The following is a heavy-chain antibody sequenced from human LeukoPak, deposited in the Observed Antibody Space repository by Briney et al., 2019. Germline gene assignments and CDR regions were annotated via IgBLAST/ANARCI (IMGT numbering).Heavy chain of an antibody. V-gene: IGHV3-11*01. Sequence: GGSLRLSCAASGFTFSDYNMRWIRQAPGKGLEWVSSISRSGSTKYYADSVKGRFTISRDNAKNSLFLQMNSLRAEDTAVYYCARVLRYCSGGNCYSGGLGYMDVWGKGTTVTIPS. J-gene: IGHJ6*03. D-gene: IGHD2-15*01. CDR3: ARVLRYCSGGNCYSGGLGYMDV. CDR2: ISRSGSTK. CDR1: GFTFSDYN.